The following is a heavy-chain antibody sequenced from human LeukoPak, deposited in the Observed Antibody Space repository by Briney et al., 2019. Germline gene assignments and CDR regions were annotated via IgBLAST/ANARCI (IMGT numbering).Heavy chain of an antibody. D-gene: IGHD3-22*01. CDR1: GCTFSSYA. CDR2: IIRISATA. Sequence: SVKVSCKASGCTFSSYAINWVRQAPGQGLEWMGGIIRISATANYAQKFQGRVTITADESTSTAYMELSSLRSEDTAVYYCAKKRDSSGYYYFDYWGQGTLVTVSS. V-gene: IGHV1-69*01. CDR3: AKKRDSSGYYYFDY. J-gene: IGHJ4*02.